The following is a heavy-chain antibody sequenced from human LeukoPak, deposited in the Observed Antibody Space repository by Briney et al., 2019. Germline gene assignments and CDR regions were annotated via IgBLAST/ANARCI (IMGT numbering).Heavy chain of an antibody. D-gene: IGHD3/OR15-3a*01. J-gene: IGHJ4*02. CDR3: ARHLRREGLADY. CDR2: IYPGDSDT. CDR1: GYNFTTYW. Sequence: GESLKISCKGSGYNFTTYWIGWVRQMPGKGLEWMGVIYPGDSDTRYSPSFQGQVTISVDKSINAAYLQWNSLKASDTAMYYCARHLRREGLADYWGQGTLVTVSS. V-gene: IGHV5-51*01.